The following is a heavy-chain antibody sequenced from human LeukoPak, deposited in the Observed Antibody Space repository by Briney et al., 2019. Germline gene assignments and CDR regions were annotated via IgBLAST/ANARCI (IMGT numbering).Heavy chain of an antibody. D-gene: IGHD2-15*01. V-gene: IGHV1-69*13. J-gene: IGHJ4*02. CDR1: GGTFSSYA. CDR2: IIPIFGTA. CDR3: ARVGPGGSCPGD. Sequence: SVKVSCKASGGTFSSYAISWVRQAPGQGLEWMGGIIPIFGTANYAQKFQGRVTITADESTSTAHMELSSLRSEDTAVYYRARVGPGGSCPGDWGQGTLVTVSS.